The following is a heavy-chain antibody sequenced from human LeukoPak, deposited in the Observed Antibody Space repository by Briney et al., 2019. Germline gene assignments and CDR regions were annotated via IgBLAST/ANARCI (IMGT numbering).Heavy chain of an antibody. CDR2: ISSSSSYI. V-gene: IGHV3-21*01. Sequence: GGSLRLSCAASGFTFSSYSMTCVLQAPGKGLEWVSSISSSSSYIYYADSVKGRFTISRDNAKNSLYLQMNSLRAEDTAVYYCARVSSSSPDLDYWGQGTLVTVSS. CDR3: ARVSSSSPDLDY. CDR1: GFTFSSYS. D-gene: IGHD6-13*01. J-gene: IGHJ4*02.